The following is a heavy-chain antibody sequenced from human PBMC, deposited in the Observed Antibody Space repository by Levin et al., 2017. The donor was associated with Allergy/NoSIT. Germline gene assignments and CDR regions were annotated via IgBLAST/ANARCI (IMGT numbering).Heavy chain of an antibody. V-gene: IGHV4-59*11. J-gene: IGHJ4*02. CDR3: AGQRGYAYGFDY. Sequence: SETLSLTCTVSGASFSSHYWNWIRQSPGKGLEWIGILFHTGTISTKPSLKSRVTMSVDTSKNQFSLKVASVTAADTAVYFYAGQRGYAYGFDYWGQGALVTVSS. CDR2: LFHTGTI. D-gene: IGHD5-18*01. CDR1: GASFSSHY.